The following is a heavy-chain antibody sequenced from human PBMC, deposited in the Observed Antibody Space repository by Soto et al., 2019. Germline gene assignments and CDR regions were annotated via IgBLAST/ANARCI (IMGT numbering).Heavy chain of an antibody. V-gene: IGHV3-15*01. CDR1: GFTFSRGW. J-gene: IGHJ4*02. CDR3: TTDRGLVEIVIFGS. Sequence: PGGSLRLSCSASGFTFSRGWLSWVRQAPGKGVEWIGRIKSKNDGGTTDYAASVKGRFTISRDDSRNTVYLQMSSLKIEDTAVYYCTTDRGLVEIVIFGSWGQGTLVTVSS. CDR2: IKSKNDGGTT. D-gene: IGHD2-2*03.